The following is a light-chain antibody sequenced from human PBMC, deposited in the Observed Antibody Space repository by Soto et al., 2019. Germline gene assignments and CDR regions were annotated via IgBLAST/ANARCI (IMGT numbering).Light chain of an antibody. V-gene: IGLV2-11*01. CDR2: DVS. J-gene: IGLJ3*02. CDR1: SSDVAGYNY. CDR3: CSYAGSYTPNWV. Sequence: QSALTQPASVSGSPGQSITISCTGTSSDVAGYNYVSWYQQHPGKAPKLMIYDVSKRPSGVPDRFSGSKSGNTASLTISGLQAEDEADYYCCSYAGSYTPNWVFGGGTKLTVL.